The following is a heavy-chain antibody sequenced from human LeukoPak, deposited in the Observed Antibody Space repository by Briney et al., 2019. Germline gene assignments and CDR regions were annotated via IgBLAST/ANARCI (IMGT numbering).Heavy chain of an antibody. Sequence: GGSLRLSCAASGFTFSSHWMSWVRQAPGKGLEWVASIKQDGSEKYYVDSVKGRFTISRDNTKSSLYLQMNSLRDEDTAVYYCARDIGDCSSLSCYNHYYYMDVWGKGTTVTVSS. CDR2: IKQDGSEK. D-gene: IGHD2-2*02. V-gene: IGHV3-7*01. CDR3: ARDIGDCSSLSCYNHYYYMDV. J-gene: IGHJ6*03. CDR1: GFTFSSHW.